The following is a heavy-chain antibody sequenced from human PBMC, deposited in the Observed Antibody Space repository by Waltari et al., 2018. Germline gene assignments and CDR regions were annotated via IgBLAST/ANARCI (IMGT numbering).Heavy chain of an antibody. CDR3: AREGDYYGSGIVT. D-gene: IGHD3-10*01. CDR2: IKQDGSEQ. CDR1: GFTFSRTW. Sequence: VESGGTLVQPGGSLRLSCAASGFTFSRTWMTWVRQAPGRGLEWVANIKQDGSEQYYMDSLKGRFTISRDNANNALYLQMNTLRVEDTAMYYCAREGDYYGSGIVTWGQGTLVTVSS. J-gene: IGHJ5*02. V-gene: IGHV3-7*03.